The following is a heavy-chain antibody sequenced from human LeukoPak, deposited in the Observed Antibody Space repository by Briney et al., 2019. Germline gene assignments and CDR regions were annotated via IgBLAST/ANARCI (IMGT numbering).Heavy chain of an antibody. D-gene: IGHD4-23*01. CDR2: ISYSSATI. CDR3: AKDRGGGSQLGDAFDV. CDR1: GFTFDDYA. Sequence: GGSLRLSCAASGFTFDDYAMRWVRQAPGKGLEWVSGISYSSATIGYVDSVKGRFIISRDNAKNSLYLQMNSLRAEDTALYFCAKDRGGGSQLGDAFDVWGQGTMVSVSS. V-gene: IGHV3-9*01. J-gene: IGHJ3*01.